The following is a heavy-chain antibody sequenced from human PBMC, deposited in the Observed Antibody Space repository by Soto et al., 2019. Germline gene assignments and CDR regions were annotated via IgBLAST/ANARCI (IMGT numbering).Heavy chain of an antibody. Sequence: SVKVSCKASGGTFSSYAISWVRQAPGQGLEWMGGIIPIFGTANYAQKFQGRVTITADESTSTAYMELSSLRSEDTAVYYCARDPIYDFWSGYYRGGDAFDIWGQGTMVTVSS. D-gene: IGHD3-3*01. V-gene: IGHV1-69*13. CDR3: ARDPIYDFWSGYYRGGDAFDI. CDR1: GGTFSSYA. CDR2: IIPIFGTA. J-gene: IGHJ3*02.